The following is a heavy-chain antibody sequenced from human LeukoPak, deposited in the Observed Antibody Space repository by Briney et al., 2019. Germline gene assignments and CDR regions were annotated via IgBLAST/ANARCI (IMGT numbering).Heavy chain of an antibody. V-gene: IGHV3-23*01. J-gene: IGHJ4*02. CDR1: GFTFSSYG. D-gene: IGHD6-13*01. CDR2: ISGSGGST. CDR3: ATDSSTWYFDY. Sequence: GGSLRLSCAASGFTFSSYGMHWVRQAPGKGLEWVSGISGSGGSTDYADSVKGRFTISRDNSKNTLYLQMNSLRAEDTAVYYCATDSSTWYFDYWGQGTQVTVSS.